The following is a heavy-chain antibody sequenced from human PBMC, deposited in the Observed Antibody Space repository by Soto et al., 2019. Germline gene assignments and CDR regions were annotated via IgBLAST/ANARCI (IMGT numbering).Heavy chain of an antibody. CDR2: IYYGGRP. Sequence: QLQLQESGPGLVKPSETLSLTCTVSGASISSTTYYWGWIRQPPGKGLEWFGSIYYGGRPFFNPSLKTRVPISVDTSTKQFSLRLSSVTAADTAVYYCARHDLTGYTERGMDVWGQVTTVTVSS. V-gene: IGHV4-39*01. CDR3: ARHDLTGYTERGMDV. CDR1: GASISSTTYY. J-gene: IGHJ6*02. D-gene: IGHD5-12*01.